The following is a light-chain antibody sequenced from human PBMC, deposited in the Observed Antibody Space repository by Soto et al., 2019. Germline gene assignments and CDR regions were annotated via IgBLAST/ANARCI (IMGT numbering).Light chain of an antibody. CDR2: LAF. CDR3: MQARQSPLT. V-gene: IGKV2-28*01. CDR1: QSLLHSNGYSH. Sequence: DIVMAQSPLSLSVTPGEPASISSTSSQSLLHSNGYSHLDWYLQKPGESPQLLIYLAFTRDCGVSDRVSGSGSGTDFILKISRVEAEDVGVYYCMQARQSPLTFGGGTKVEIK. J-gene: IGKJ4*01.